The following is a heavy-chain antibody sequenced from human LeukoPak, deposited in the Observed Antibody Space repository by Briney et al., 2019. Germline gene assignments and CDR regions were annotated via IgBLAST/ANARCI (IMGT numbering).Heavy chain of an antibody. CDR3: ARSPYYDYVWGSYRPYYFDY. D-gene: IGHD3-16*02. CDR2: INHSGST. V-gene: IGHV4-34*01. J-gene: IGHJ4*02. CDR1: GGSFSGYY. Sequence: SETLSLTCAVYGGSFSGYYWSWIRQPPGKGLEWIGEINHSGSTNYNPSLKSRVTLSVDTSKNQFSLKLSSVTAADTAVYYCARSPYYDYVWGSYRPYYFDYWGQGTLVTVSS.